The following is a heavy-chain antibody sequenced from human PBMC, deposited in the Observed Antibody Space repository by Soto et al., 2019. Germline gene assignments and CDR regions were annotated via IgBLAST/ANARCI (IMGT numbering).Heavy chain of an antibody. D-gene: IGHD6-13*01. Sequence: EVQLVESGGGLVQPGRSLRLSCAASGFTFDDYAMHWVRQATGKGLEWVSGISWNSGSIGYADSVKGRFTISRDNAKNSLYLQMNSLRAEDTALYYCAKSLAAGSDYYYYYYMDVWGKGTTVTVSS. CDR3: AKSLAAGSDYYYYYYMDV. CDR2: ISWNSGSI. V-gene: IGHV3-9*01. J-gene: IGHJ6*03. CDR1: GFTFDDYA.